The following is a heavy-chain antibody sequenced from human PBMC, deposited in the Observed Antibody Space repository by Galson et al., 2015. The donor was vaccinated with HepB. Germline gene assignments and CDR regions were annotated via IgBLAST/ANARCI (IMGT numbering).Heavy chain of an antibody. J-gene: IGHJ4*02. CDR1: GDSVSSNSAS. CDR2: TYYRSKWYN. D-gene: IGHD5-18*01. Sequence: CAISGDSVSSNSASWNWIRQPPSRGLEWLGRTYYRSKWYNDYALSVKSRITINPDTSKNQFSLQLSSVTPEDTAVYYCARGGYSYLTSFNYWGQGTLVTVSS. V-gene: IGHV6-1*01. CDR3: ARGGYSYLTSFNY.